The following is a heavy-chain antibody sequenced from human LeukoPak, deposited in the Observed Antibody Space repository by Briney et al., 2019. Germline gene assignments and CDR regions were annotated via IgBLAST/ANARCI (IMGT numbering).Heavy chain of an antibody. CDR3: ARVATVTRDAFDI. CDR2: IYHSGST. V-gene: IGHV4-38-2*02. J-gene: IGHJ3*02. D-gene: IGHD4-17*01. CDR1: GYSISSGYY. Sequence: SETLSLTCTVSGYSISSGYYWGWIRQPPGKGLEWIGSIYHSGSTYYNPSLKSRVTISVDTSKNQFSLKLSSVTAADTAVYYCARVATVTRDAFDIWGQGTMVTVSS.